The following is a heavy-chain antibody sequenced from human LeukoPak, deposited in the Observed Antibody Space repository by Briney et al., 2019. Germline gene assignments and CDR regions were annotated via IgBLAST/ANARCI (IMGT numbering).Heavy chain of an antibody. Sequence: KPSETLSLTCTVSGGSVSTSDYYWGWIRQSPVKGLEWIGDAFYTGKTNYNPSLRGRATISIDTSKNRFSLKLTYVTAADSAVYYCARVFDSWGQGTLVTVSS. CDR1: GGSVSTSDYY. CDR3: ARVFDS. CDR2: AFYTGKT. V-gene: IGHV4-39*07. J-gene: IGHJ4*02.